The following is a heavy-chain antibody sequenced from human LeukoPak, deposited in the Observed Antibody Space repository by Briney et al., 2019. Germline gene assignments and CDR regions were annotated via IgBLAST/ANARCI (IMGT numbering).Heavy chain of an antibody. Sequence: GAAVKVSCKASGYTFTDYYMYWVRQAPGQGLEWMGRINPNSGDTFYAQKFQGRVSMTRDTSISTAYMELSRLRSDDTAVYYCARAAGYCSRTSRSNWFDPWGQGTLVTVSS. V-gene: IGHV1-2*06. D-gene: IGHD2-2*01. CDR3: ARAAGYCSRTSRSNWFDP. J-gene: IGHJ5*02. CDR1: GYTFTDYY. CDR2: INPNSGDT.